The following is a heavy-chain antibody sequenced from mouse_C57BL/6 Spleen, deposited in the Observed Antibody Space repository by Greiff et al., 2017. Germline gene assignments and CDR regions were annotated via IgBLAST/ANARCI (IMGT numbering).Heavy chain of an antibody. CDR1: GYTFTSYW. CDR3: ARSLFITTVVATNYFAMDY. J-gene: IGHJ4*01. CDR2: INPSNGGT. Sequence: QVQLQQPGTELVKPGASVKLSCKASGYTFTSYWMHWVKQRPGQGLEWIGNINPSNGGTNYNEKFKSKATLTVDKSSSTAYMQLNSLTSEDSAVYYCARSLFITTVVATNYFAMDYWGQGTSVTVSS. V-gene: IGHV1-53*01. D-gene: IGHD1-1*01.